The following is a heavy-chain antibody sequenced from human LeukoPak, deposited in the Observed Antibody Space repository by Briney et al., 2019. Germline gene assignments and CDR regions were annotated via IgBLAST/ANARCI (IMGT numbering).Heavy chain of an antibody. Sequence: GESLKISCKGSGYSFTSYWIGWARQMPGKGLEWMGIIYSGDTDTRYSPSFQGQVTISADKSISTAYLQWSSLKASDTAMYYCARHSYMGYYDSSGYPVVYFDYWGQGTLVTVSS. CDR1: GYSFTSYW. J-gene: IGHJ4*02. CDR2: IYSGDTDT. CDR3: ARHSYMGYYDSSGYPVVYFDY. D-gene: IGHD3-22*01. V-gene: IGHV5-51*01.